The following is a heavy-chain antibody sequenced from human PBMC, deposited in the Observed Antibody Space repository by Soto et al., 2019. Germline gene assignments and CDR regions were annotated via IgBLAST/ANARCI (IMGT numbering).Heavy chain of an antibody. J-gene: IGHJ4*02. D-gene: IGHD6-13*01. CDR2: ISNYNGKT. V-gene: IGHV1-18*01. CDR1: GYTFTNYG. Sequence: ASVKVSCKASGYTFTNYGITWVRQAPGQGLEWMGWISNYNGKTNYAQILQGRVTMTTDTSTRTAYMELTSLRSDDTAVYYCARFGPLAAAGTYSFDYWGQGTLVTVSS. CDR3: ARFGPLAAAGTYSFDY.